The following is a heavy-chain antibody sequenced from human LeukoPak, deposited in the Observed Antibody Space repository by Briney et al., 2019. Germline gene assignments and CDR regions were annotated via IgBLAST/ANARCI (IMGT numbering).Heavy chain of an antibody. Sequence: GGSLRLSCAASGFTFSSFGVHWVRQAPGKGLEWVAFVQFDINGKNYADSVKGRFTLSSDTSKTTMYLQMNSLRAEDTAVYYCTTSPNSGYDLGGQGTLVTVSS. D-gene: IGHD5-12*01. J-gene: IGHJ4*02. CDR2: VQFDINGK. CDR3: TTSPNSGYDL. V-gene: IGHV3-30*02. CDR1: GFTFSSFG.